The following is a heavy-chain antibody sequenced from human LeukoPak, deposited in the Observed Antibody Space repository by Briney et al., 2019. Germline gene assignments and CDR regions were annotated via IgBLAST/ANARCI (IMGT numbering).Heavy chain of an antibody. J-gene: IGHJ4*01. CDR3: ARSGGSYLELADY. V-gene: IGHV4-34*01. D-gene: IGHD1-26*01. CDR1: GGSFSGYY. CDR2: INHSGST. Sequence: PSETLSLTCAVYGGSFSGYYWSWIRQPPGKGLEWIGEINHSGSTNYNPSLKSLVTISVDTSKNQFSLKLSSVTAADTAVYYCARSGGSYLELADYWGQEPWSPSPQ.